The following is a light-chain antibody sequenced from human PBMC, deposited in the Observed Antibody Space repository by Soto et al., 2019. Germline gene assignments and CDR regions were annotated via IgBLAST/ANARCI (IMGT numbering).Light chain of an antibody. Sequence: QPVLTQPPSTSGTPGQRVAISCSGSRSNIGVNTIIWYQQLPGTAPKLLIFSNNQRPSGVPDRFSGSKSGTSASLAISGLQSEDEANYYCAAWDDRLTGWIFGGGTKLTVL. J-gene: IGLJ2*01. V-gene: IGLV1-44*01. CDR2: SNN. CDR3: AAWDDRLTGWI. CDR1: RSNIGVNT.